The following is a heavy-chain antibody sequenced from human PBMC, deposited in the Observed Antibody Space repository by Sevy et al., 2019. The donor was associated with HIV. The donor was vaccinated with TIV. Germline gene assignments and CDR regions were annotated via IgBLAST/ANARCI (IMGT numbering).Heavy chain of an antibody. CDR2: INPSGGST. D-gene: IGHD5-18*01. CDR3: ASRTPKNRGYSYGFPSHHYYYGMDV. CDR1: GYTFTSYY. J-gene: IGHJ6*02. V-gene: IGHV1-46*01. Sequence: ASVKVSCKASGYTFTSYYMHWVRQAPGQGLEWMGIINPSGGSTSYAQKFQGRVTMTRDTSTSTVYMELSSLRSEDTAVYYCASRTPKNRGYSYGFPSHHYYYGMDVWGQGTTVTVSS.